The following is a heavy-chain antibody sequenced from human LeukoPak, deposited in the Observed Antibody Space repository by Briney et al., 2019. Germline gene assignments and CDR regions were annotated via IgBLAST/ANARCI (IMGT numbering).Heavy chain of an antibody. J-gene: IGHJ4*02. Sequence: GGSLRLSCAASGFTFSTYAMSWVRQAPGKGLECVSALSGNGNTVYYADSVKGRFTISRDNSKNTLSLQMNSLRAEDTAVYYCAKALYGGHDYWGQGTLVTVSS. CDR1: GFTFSTYA. CDR3: AKALYGGHDY. V-gene: IGHV3-23*01. D-gene: IGHD4-23*01. CDR2: LSGNGNTV.